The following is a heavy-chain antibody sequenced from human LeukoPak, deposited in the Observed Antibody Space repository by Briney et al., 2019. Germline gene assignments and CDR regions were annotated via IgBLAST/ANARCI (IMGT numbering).Heavy chain of an antibody. J-gene: IGHJ4*02. V-gene: IGHV3-33*06. D-gene: IGHD2-15*01. CDR2: IWYDGSNK. CDR1: GFTFSSYG. Sequence: GRSLRLSCAASGFTFSSYGMHWVRQAPGKGLEWVAVIWYDGSNKYYADSVKGRFTISRDNSKNTLYLQMNSLRAEDTAVYYCAKTGGGSRIYYFDYWGQGTLVTVSP. CDR3: AKTGGGSRIYYFDY.